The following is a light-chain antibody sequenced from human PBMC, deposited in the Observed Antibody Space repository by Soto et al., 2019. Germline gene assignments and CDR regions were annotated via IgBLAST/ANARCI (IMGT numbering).Light chain of an antibody. J-gene: IGKJ5*01. CDR2: RIS. CDR1: QTVGSS. CDR3: QQHYQWPIT. Sequence: DIVMSQSPLSLPVTPAEPSSLSLRASQTVGSSLAWYQQKPGQAPRLLLYRISTRATGIAARFSGSGSGTEFTLTINSLQSEDFAVYYCQQHYQWPITFGQGTRLEI. V-gene: IGKV3D-15*01.